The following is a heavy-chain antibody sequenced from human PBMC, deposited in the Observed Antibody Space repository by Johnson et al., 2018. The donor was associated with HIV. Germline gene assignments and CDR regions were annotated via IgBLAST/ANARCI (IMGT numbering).Heavy chain of an antibody. V-gene: IGHV3-11*04. CDR3: ARDSTPWGGDYVAESFDI. D-gene: IGHD4-17*01. CDR2: ISSSGSTI. J-gene: IGHJ3*02. CDR1: GFRFSDYY. Sequence: VQLVESGGGLVQPRGSLRLSCAGSGFRFSDYYMSWIRQAPGKGLEWVSYISSSGSTIYYADFVKGRFTISRDNAKKSLYLQMNSLGAEDTALYYCARDSTPWGGDYVAESFDIWGRGTMVTVSS.